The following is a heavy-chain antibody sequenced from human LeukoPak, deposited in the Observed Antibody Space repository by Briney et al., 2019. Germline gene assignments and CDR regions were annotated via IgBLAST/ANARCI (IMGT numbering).Heavy chain of an antibody. D-gene: IGHD4-11*01. CDR2: IWNDGSSQ. CDR1: KFTFSHYG. J-gene: IGHJ4*02. V-gene: IGHV3-33*06. Sequence: GGSLRLSCAASKFTFSHYGMHWVRQAPGKGLEWVAVIWNDGSSQYYADSVKGRFTVSRDNSQNTLYLQMNNLRPEDTAVYYCAKDAERGFDYSNSLDKWGQGTLVTVSS. CDR3: AKDAERGFDYSNSLDK.